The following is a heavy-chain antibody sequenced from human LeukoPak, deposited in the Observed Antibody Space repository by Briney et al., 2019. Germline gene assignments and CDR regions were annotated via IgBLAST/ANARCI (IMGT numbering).Heavy chain of an antibody. CDR1: GGSISSSNFY. D-gene: IGHD3-22*01. CDR3: ARRNQVLREYYYDSSGYLYFDY. Sequence: SETLSLTCTVSGGSISSSNFYWDWIRQPPGKGLEWIGSIYYSGSTYYNPSLKSRVTISVDTSKNQFSLKLSSVTAADTAVYYCARRNQVLREYYYDSSGYLYFDYWGQGTLVTVSS. V-gene: IGHV4-39*01. J-gene: IGHJ4*02. CDR2: IYYSGST.